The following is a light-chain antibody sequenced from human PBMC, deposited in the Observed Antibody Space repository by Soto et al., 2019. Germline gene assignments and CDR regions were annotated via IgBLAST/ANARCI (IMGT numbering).Light chain of an antibody. Sequence: ERMLTQSKGTMSLSPLDRDKISCRASQSVSRSLTWYQHKPGQAPRLLIYDASTRATGIPRRFSGSGSGTDFTLTISSLEPEDFAVYYCQQRSNRFGGGTKVDI. CDR1: QSVSRS. V-gene: IGKV3-11*01. CDR2: DAS. CDR3: QQRSNR. J-gene: IGKJ4*01.